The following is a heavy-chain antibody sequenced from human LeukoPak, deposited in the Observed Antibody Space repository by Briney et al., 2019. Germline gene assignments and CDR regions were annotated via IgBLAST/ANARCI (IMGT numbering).Heavy chain of an antibody. CDR1: GYTFTGYY. CDR2: INPNSGGT. J-gene: IGHJ3*02. V-gene: IGHV1-2*02. CDR3: ARQYQLLGGDAFDI. D-gene: IGHD2-2*01. Sequence: ASVKVSCKASGYTFTGYYMHWVRQAPGQGLKWMGWINPNSGGTNYAQKFQGRVTMTRDTSISTAYMELSRLRSDDTAVYYCARQYQLLGGDAFDIWGQGTMVTVSS.